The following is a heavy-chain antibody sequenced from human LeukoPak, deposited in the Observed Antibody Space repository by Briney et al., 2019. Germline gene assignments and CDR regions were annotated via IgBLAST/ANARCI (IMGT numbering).Heavy chain of an antibody. CDR1: GFTFSSYV. CDR2: ISYDGSNE. J-gene: IGHJ4*02. CDR3: ARDKGSSYLSFFYF. V-gene: IGHV3-30*04. D-gene: IGHD2-2*01. Sequence: GGSLRLSCAASGFTFSSYVMHWVRQAPGKGLEWVAIISYDGSNEYYADSVKGRFNISRDNSKNTLYLQMNSLRAADTAVYYCARDKGSSYLSFFYFWGQGTVVTVSS.